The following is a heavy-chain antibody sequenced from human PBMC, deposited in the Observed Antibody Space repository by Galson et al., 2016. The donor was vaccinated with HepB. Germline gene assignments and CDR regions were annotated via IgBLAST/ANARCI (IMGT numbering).Heavy chain of an antibody. CDR3: AEGGQEESYGSYLYYGMDV. J-gene: IGHJ6*02. D-gene: IGHD1-26*01. CDR1: GHTFIKNG. V-gene: IGHV1-18*01. CDR2: ISIQNGNR. Sequence: SVKVSCKASGHTFIKNGISWVRQAPGQGLEWMGWISIQNGNRNYAQKFQGRVTMTRDTSTSIAYMELRSLRSDDTAVYYCAEGGQEESYGSYLYYGMDVWGQGTTVTVSS.